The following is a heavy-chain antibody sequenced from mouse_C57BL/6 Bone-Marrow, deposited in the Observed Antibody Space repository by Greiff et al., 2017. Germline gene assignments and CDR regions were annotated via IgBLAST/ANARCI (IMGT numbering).Heavy chain of an antibody. CDR3: ARRHCYYPNYFAY. Sequence: EVHLVESGGGLVKPGGSLKFSCAASGFNFCDYGMHWVRQAPEKGLEWVAYISSGSSTINYAATVQGRFTISRDNATNTLFLQMTRRRSEDTAINYCARRHCYYPNYFAYWGQGTTLTVSS. V-gene: IGHV5-17*01. CDR1: GFNFCDYG. D-gene: IGHD2-3*01. J-gene: IGHJ2*01. CDR2: ISSGSSTI.